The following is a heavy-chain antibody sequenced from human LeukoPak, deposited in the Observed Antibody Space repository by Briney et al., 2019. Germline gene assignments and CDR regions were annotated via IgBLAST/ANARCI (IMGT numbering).Heavy chain of an antibody. J-gene: IGHJ3*02. D-gene: IGHD3-10*01. Sequence: SGTLSLTCAVSGGSISSSNWWSWIRQPPGKGLEWIGEIYHSGSTNYNPSLKSRVTISVDKSKTQFSLKLSSVTAADTAVYYCARASWFGELSDAFDIWGQRTMVTVSS. CDR1: GGSISSSNW. CDR3: ARASWFGELSDAFDI. CDR2: IYHSGST. V-gene: IGHV4-4*02.